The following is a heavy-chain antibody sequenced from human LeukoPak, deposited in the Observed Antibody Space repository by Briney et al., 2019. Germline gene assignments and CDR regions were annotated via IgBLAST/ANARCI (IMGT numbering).Heavy chain of an antibody. V-gene: IGHV3-20*04. CDR1: GFTFDDYG. Sequence: GGSLRLSCAASGFTFDDYGMSWVRQAPGKGLEWVSGINWNGGSTGYVDSVKGRFTISRDNAKNSLYLQMNSLRAEDTAVYYCARDRSTVTSWVDYWGQGTLVTVSS. CDR2: INWNGGST. CDR3: ARDRSTVTSWVDY. J-gene: IGHJ4*02. D-gene: IGHD4-17*01.